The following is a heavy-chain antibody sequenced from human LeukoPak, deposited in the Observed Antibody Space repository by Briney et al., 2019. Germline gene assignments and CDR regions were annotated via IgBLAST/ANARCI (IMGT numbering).Heavy chain of an antibody. CDR3: ARAKGRYSSGWYGALDV. CDR1: GGTFSSYA. D-gene: IGHD6-19*01. Sequence: GASGKVSCKASGGTFSSYAISWVRQAPGQGLEWMGGIIPIFGTANYAQKFQGRVTITADESTSTAYMELSSLRSEDTAVYYRARAKGRYSSGWYGALDVWGQGTTVTVSS. CDR2: IIPIFGTA. V-gene: IGHV1-69*13. J-gene: IGHJ6*02.